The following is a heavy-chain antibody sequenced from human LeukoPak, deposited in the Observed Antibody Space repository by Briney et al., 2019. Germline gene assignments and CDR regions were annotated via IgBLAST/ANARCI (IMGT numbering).Heavy chain of an antibody. Sequence: TASETLSLTCTVSGGSISSYYWSWIRQPPGKGLEWIGYIYYSGSTNYNPSLKSRVTMSVDTSNNQLSLQLTSVTAADTAVYYCARVMGASWFFYLDVWGEGTTVIVSS. CDR1: GGSISSYY. V-gene: IGHV4-59*12. CDR2: IYYSGST. CDR3: ARVMGASWFFYLDV. D-gene: IGHD3-10*01. J-gene: IGHJ6*03.